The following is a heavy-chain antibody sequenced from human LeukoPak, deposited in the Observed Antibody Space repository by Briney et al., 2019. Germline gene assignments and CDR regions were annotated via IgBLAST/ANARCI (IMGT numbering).Heavy chain of an antibody. CDR1: GFSFSSYA. CDR2: IYYDGRDK. D-gene: IGHD2-2*02. Sequence: QTGGSLRLSCPASGFSFSSYAMHWVRQAPGKGLEWVAYIYYDGRDKYYADSVKGRFTISRDNSKNTLYLQMNSLRAEDTAVYYCAKRPGGGGYCSSTSCYKYYYYYYMDVWGKGTTVTVSS. V-gene: IGHV3-30*02. CDR3: AKRPGGGGYCSSTSCYKYYYYYYMDV. J-gene: IGHJ6*03.